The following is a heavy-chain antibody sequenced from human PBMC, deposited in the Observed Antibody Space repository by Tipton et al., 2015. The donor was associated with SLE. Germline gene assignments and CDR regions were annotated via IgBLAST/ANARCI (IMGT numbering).Heavy chain of an antibody. D-gene: IGHD2-8*01. Sequence: SLRLSCAASGFTFSSYWMSWVRQAPGKGLEWVSAISGSGGSTYYADSVKGRFTISRDNSKNTLYLQMNSLRAEDTAVYYCAKRPGMLGYRWFDYWGQGTLFPVPS. V-gene: IGHV3-23*01. CDR3: AKRPGMLGYRWFDY. CDR1: GFTFSSYW. J-gene: IGHJ4*02. CDR2: ISGSGGST.